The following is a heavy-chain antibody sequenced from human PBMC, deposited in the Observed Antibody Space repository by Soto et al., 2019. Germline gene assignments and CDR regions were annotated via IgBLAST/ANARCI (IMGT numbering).Heavy chain of an antibody. CDR3: AHNPLYVVVVAATEIQYNWFDP. Sequence: SGPTLVNPTQTLTLTCTFSGFSLSTSGVGVGWIRQPPGKALEWLALIYWDDDKRYSPSLKSRLTITKDTSKNQVVLTMTNMDPVDTATCYCAHNPLYVVVVAATEIQYNWFDPWGQGTLVTVSS. CDR1: GFSLSTSGVG. J-gene: IGHJ5*02. CDR2: IYWDDDK. D-gene: IGHD2-15*01. V-gene: IGHV2-5*02.